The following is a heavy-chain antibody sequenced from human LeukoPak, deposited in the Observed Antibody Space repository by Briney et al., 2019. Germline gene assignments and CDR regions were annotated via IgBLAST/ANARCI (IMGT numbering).Heavy chain of an antibody. CDR1: GFTFSSYA. Sequence: GGSLRLSCAASGFTFSSYAMHWVRQAPGKGLEGVAVISYDGSNKYYADSVKGRFTISRDNSKNTLYLQMNSLRAEDTAVYYCARDLPITMVRGVTFYYYYGMDVWGQGTTVTVSS. CDR3: ARDLPITMVRGVTFYYYYGMDV. D-gene: IGHD3-10*01. J-gene: IGHJ6*02. CDR2: ISYDGSNK. V-gene: IGHV3-30-3*01.